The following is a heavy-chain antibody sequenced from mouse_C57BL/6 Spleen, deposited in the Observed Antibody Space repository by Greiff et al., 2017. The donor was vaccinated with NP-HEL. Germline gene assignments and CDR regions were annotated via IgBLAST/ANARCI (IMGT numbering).Heavy chain of an antibody. CDR1: GFTFTSYC. CDR2: IDPSDSET. J-gene: IGHJ1*03. Sequence: QVQLKQSGAELVRPGSSVKLSCTASGFTFTSYCMHWVKQRPIQGLEWIGNIDPSDSETHYPPKFKDKATLTVDKSSSTAYMKLSRLTSEDSAVYYCARFPNLLDVGGTGTTVTVSS. V-gene: IGHV1-52*01. D-gene: IGHD1-1*01. CDR3: ARFPNLLDV.